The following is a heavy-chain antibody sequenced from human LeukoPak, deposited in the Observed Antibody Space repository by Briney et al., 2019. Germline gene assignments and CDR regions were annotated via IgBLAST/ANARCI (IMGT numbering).Heavy chain of an antibody. CDR3: ARQGGITMIVVVIQDAFDI. CDR1: GDSISSSSSY. J-gene: IGHJ3*02. CDR2: IYYSGST. D-gene: IGHD3-22*01. V-gene: IGHV4-39*01. Sequence: SETLSLTCTVSGDSISSSSSYWGWIRQPPGKGLEWIGSIYYSGSTYYNTSLKSRVTISVDTSKNQFPLKLNSVTAADTAVYFCARQGGITMIVVVIQDAFDIWGQGTMVTVSS.